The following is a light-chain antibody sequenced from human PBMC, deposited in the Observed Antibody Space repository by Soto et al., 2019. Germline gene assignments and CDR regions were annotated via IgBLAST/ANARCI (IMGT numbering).Light chain of an antibody. J-gene: IGKJ5*01. CDR1: QSVSSN. CDR2: GAS. V-gene: IGKV3-15*01. CDR3: NPFNTWPPIP. Sequence: EVWMTKTPETVSVAPGERATGSCRASQSVSSNLAWYQQKPGQAPRLLIYGASTRATGIPARFSGSVSGTEFTLTIRSLQSEDFAVYHCNPFNTWPPIPFAQGTRLEIK.